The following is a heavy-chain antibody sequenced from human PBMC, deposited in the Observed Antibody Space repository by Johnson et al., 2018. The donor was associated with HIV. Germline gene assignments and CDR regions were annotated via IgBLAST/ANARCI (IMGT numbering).Heavy chain of an antibody. Sequence: QVQLVESGGGVVQPGRSLRLSCAASGFTFSSYGMHWVRQAPGKGLEWVAVIWSDGSNKYYADSVKGRFTISRDNSKNTLYLQMNSLRAEDTAVYYCAKGRQQPYDAFDIWCQGTMVTVSS. V-gene: IGHV3-33*06. CDR2: IWSDGSNK. CDR3: AKGRQQPYDAFDI. D-gene: IGHD6-13*01. CDR1: GFTFSSYG. J-gene: IGHJ3*02.